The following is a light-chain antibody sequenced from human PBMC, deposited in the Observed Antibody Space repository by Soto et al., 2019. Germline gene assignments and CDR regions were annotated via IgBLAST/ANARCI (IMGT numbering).Light chain of an antibody. Sequence: EIVMTQSPATLSVSPGERATLSCRASQSISSNLAWYQQKSGPAPRLLIYGASTRATGIPARFSGSGSGTEFTLTISSLQSEDFAVYYCQQYNNWPPYTFGQGTKLEIK. J-gene: IGKJ2*01. CDR1: QSISSN. V-gene: IGKV3-15*01. CDR3: QQYNNWPPYT. CDR2: GAS.